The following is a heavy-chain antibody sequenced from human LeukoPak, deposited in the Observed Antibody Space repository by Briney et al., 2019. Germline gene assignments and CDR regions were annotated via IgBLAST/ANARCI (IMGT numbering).Heavy chain of an antibody. J-gene: IGHJ6*03. Sequence: GGSLRLSCTASGFSFSSYSMSWVRQAPGKGLEWVSLIYSDGTTYYADSVKGRFTISRANSKNTLYLQMNGLRAEDTAVYYCARGQQPNYFYYYYMDVWGKGTTVTVSS. CDR3: ARGQQPNYFYYYYMDV. CDR1: GFSFSSYS. V-gene: IGHV3-53*01. D-gene: IGHD6-13*01. CDR2: IYSDGTT.